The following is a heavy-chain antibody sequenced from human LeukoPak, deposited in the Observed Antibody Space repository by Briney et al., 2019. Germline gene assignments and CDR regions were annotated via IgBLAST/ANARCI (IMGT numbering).Heavy chain of an antibody. CDR3: ARAAGSMPYNWFDP. J-gene: IGHJ5*02. D-gene: IGHD1-1*01. CDR1: GFTFSSYD. Sequence: AGGSLRLSCAASGFTFSSYDMHWVRQATGKGLEWVSAIGTAGDTYYPGSVKGRFIISRENAKNSLYLQMNSLRAGDTAVYYCARAAGSMPYNWFDPWGQGTLVTVSS. CDR2: IGTAGDT. V-gene: IGHV3-13*01.